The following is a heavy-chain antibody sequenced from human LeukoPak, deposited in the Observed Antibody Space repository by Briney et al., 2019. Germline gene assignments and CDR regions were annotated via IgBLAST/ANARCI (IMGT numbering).Heavy chain of an antibody. V-gene: IGHV3-23*01. CDR1: GFTFSSYA. D-gene: IGHD3-10*01. CDR2: ISGSGGST. J-gene: IGHJ4*02. Sequence: PGASLRVSCAASGFTFSSYAMSWVRQAPGKGLEWVSAISGSGGSTYYADSVKGRFTISRDNSKNTLYLQMNSLRAEDTAVYYCAKASTMVRGVILFDYWGQGTLVTVSS. CDR3: AKASTMVRGVILFDY.